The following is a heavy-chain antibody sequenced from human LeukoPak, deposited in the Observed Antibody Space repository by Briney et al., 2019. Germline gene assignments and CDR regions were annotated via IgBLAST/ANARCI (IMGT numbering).Heavy chain of an antibody. D-gene: IGHD7-27*01. CDR3: ASAWGSGVDV. V-gene: IGHV1-69*04. Sequence: ASVKVSCKDSGGTFSSYAISWVRQAPGQGLEWMGRIIPILGIANYAQKFQGRVTITADKSTSTAYMELSSLRSEDTAVYYCASAWGSGVDVWGQGTTVTVSS. CDR2: IIPILGIA. J-gene: IGHJ6*02. CDR1: GGTFSSYA.